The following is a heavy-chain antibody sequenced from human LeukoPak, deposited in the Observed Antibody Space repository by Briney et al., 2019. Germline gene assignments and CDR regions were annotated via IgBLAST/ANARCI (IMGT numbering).Heavy chain of an antibody. V-gene: IGHV3-30*03. D-gene: IGHD6-19*01. CDR1: GFTFSSYN. Sequence: GGSLRLSCAASGFTFSSYNLHWVRQAPGKGLEWVAVISKDGGFKYYADSVKGRFTISRDNSKNTFYLQMNSLIIEGTAVYYCTREEYSSFWSTAGAFDIWGQGTMVTVSS. CDR3: TREEYSSFWSTAGAFDI. J-gene: IGHJ3*02. CDR2: ISKDGGFK.